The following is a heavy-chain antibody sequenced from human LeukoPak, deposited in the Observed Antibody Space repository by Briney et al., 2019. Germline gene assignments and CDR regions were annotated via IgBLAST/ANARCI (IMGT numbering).Heavy chain of an antibody. V-gene: IGHV4-61*02. D-gene: IGHD3-22*01. CDR1: GVSISTGNYY. Sequence: PSETLSLTCTVSGVSISTGNYYWSWFRQPAGKGLEYIVRMYTAGGASGSTYYNPSLKSRVTISVDTSKNEFPLKLSSVTAADTAVYYCAGGDSSGPPFAPGAREPLVPVPS. CDR3: AGGDSSGPPFAP. CDR2: MYTAGGASGST. J-gene: IGHJ5*02.